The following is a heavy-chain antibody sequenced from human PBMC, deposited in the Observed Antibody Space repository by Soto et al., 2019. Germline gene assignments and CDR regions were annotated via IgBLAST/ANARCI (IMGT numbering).Heavy chain of an antibody. V-gene: IGHV1-69*13. CDR1: VSSISRNA. D-gene: IGHD3-3*01. CDR2: IIPFFKAA. Sequence: SAVKRRCEDWVSSISRNAISWVRQAPGQGNEWMGGIIPFFKAANYAQKFQGRVTITADDSTSTAYMDLYSLRSEDTVFFYCPRPVRFTLFADTSFFHSRFVW. CDR3: PRPVRFTLFADTSFFHSRFV. J-gene: IGHJ6*01.